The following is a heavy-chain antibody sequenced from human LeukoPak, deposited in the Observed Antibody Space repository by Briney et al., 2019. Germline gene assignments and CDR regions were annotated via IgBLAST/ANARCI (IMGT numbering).Heavy chain of an antibody. CDR2: ISGSGDTT. CDR3: AKGTPGHYFDY. J-gene: IGHJ4*02. CDR1: GFSFSNYP. V-gene: IGHV3-23*01. Sequence: PGGSLRLSCAASGFSFSNYPMTWVRQAPGKGLEWVSVISGSGDTTYYPDSVRGRFTISRDNSQNTLYLQMNSLRAEDTAMYFCAKGTPGHYFDYWGLGTLVTVSS. D-gene: IGHD2-2*01.